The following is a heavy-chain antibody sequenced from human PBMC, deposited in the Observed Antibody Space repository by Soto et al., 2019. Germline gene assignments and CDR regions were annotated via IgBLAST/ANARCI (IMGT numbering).Heavy chain of an antibody. Sequence: EVQLVESGGGLVQPGGPLSRSVPASGFTSGNYGLHWSGQAPGKGLVWVSRIKADGTSTNYADSVKGRFTISRDNAKNTLYLVINSLRVEDTAVHFCTRERFDPWGQGNLVTVSS. CDR3: TRERFDP. J-gene: IGHJ5*02. CDR2: IKADGTST. CDR1: GFTSGNYG. V-gene: IGHV3-74*01.